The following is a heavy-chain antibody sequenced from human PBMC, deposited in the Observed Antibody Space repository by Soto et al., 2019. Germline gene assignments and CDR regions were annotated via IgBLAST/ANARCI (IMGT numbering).Heavy chain of an antibody. V-gene: IGHV2-5*02. J-gene: IGHJ4*02. CDR1: GFSLSTTGVG. Sequence: QITLKESGPTLVKPTQTLTLTCSFSGFSLSTTGVGVGWIRQSPGKALEWLAIIYWDNDKRYSPSLKSRVSITKYTSKNQVVLTVTNMAPVDTGTYYCARSLWFGELHWGQGALVTVSS. CDR3: ARSLWFGELH. D-gene: IGHD3-10*01. CDR2: IYWDNDK.